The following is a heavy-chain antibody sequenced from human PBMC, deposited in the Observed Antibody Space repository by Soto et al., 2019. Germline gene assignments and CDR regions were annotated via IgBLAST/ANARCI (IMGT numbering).Heavy chain of an antibody. V-gene: IGHV1-2*04. CDR3: ARSRYNWNSDGMDF. CDR1: GYTFTGYY. Sequence: ASVKVSCKASGYTFTGYYMHWVRQAPGQGLEWMGWINPNSGGTNYAQKFQGWVTMTRDTSISTAYMELSRLRSDDTAVYYCARSRYNWNSDGMDFSGQGTSVTVSS. CDR2: INPNSGGT. D-gene: IGHD1-7*01. J-gene: IGHJ6*02.